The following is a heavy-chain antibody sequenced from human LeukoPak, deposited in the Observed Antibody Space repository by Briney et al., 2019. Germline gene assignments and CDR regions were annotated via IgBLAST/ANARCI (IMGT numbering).Heavy chain of an antibody. CDR3: ARGWDPAYYYFDY. J-gene: IGHJ4*02. CDR2: IIPILGIA. D-gene: IGHD3-16*01. Sequence: SVKVSCKASGGTFSSYTISWVRQAPGQGLEWMGRIIPILGIANYAQKFQGRVTITADKSTGTAYMELSSLRSEDTAVYYCARGWDPAYYYFDYWGQGTLVTVSS. CDR1: GGTFSSYT. V-gene: IGHV1-69*02.